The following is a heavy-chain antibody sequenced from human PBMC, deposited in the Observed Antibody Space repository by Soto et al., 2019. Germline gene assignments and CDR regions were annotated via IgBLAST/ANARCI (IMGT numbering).Heavy chain of an antibody. Sequence: ASVKVSCKASGGTFSSYAISWVRQAPGQGLEWMGGIIPIFGTANYAQKFQGRVTITADESTSTAYMELSSLRSEDTAVYYCARGPPRDDRSPYDAFDIWGQGTMVTVSS. V-gene: IGHV1-69*13. J-gene: IGHJ3*02. CDR3: ARGPPRDDRSPYDAFDI. CDR2: IIPIFGTA. CDR1: GGTFSSYA.